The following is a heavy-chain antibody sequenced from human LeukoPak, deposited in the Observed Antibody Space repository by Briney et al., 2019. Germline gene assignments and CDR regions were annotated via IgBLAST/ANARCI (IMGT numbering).Heavy chain of an antibody. V-gene: IGHV4-31*03. CDR1: GGSISSGGYY. CDR2: IYYTGST. CDR3: ARLNYYYGMDV. Sequence: PSQTLSLTCTVSGGSISSGGYYWSWIRQHPGKGLEWIGYIYYTGSTYYNPSLKSRVTISVDTSKNQFSQKLSSVTAADTAVYYCARLNYYYGMDVWGQGTTVTVSS. J-gene: IGHJ6*02.